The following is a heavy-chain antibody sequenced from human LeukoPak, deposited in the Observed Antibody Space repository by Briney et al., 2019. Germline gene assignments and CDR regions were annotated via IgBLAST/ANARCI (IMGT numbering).Heavy chain of an antibody. CDR1: GFTFSSYA. CDR3: ARRTVEMGEFDY. V-gene: IGHV3-30-3*01. J-gene: IGHJ4*02. Sequence: GGSLRLSCAASGFTFSSYAMHWVRQAPGKGLEWVAVISYDGSNKYYADSVKGRFTISRDNSKNTLYLQMNSLRAEDTAVYYCARRTVEMGEFDYWGQGTLVTVSS. D-gene: IGHD3-16*01. CDR2: ISYDGSNK.